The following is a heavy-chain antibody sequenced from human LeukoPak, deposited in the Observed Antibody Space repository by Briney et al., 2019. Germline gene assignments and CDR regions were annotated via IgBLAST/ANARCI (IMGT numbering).Heavy chain of an antibody. J-gene: IGHJ4*02. CDR1: GFTFSNFW. CDR3: ARHVPPLRYFDWLPTSHFDY. V-gene: IGHV4-39*01. D-gene: IGHD3-9*01. Sequence: PGESLRLSCTASGFTFSNFWMGWVRQPPGKGLEWIGSIYYSGSTYYNPSLKSRVTISVDTSKNQFSLKLSSVTAADTAVYYCARHVPPLRYFDWLPTSHFDYWGQGTLVTVSS. CDR2: IYYSGST.